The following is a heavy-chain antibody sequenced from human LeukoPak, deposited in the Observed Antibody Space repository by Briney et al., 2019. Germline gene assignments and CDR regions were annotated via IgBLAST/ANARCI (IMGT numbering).Heavy chain of an antibody. Sequence: QAGGSLRLSCAASGFTFSSYWMHWVRQAPGKWLVWVSRINSDGSSTSYADSVKGRFTISRDTAKNTLYLQMNSLRAEDTAVYYCAREGDTANFDYWGQGTLVTVSS. CDR3: AREGDTANFDY. V-gene: IGHV3-74*01. CDR2: INSDGSST. D-gene: IGHD5-18*01. J-gene: IGHJ4*02. CDR1: GFTFSSYW.